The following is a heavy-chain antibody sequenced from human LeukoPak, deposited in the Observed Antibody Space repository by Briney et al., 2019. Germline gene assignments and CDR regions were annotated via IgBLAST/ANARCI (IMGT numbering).Heavy chain of an antibody. J-gene: IGHJ5*02. Sequence: SETLSLTCTVSGGSISSYYWSWIRQPPGKGLEWIGYINYIGSTNYNPSLKSRVTISVDTSKNQFSLKLTSVTAADTCVYYCARITDSVTMVRGPLGLLDPWGEGTLVTV. CDR2: INYIGST. V-gene: IGHV4-59*08. CDR1: GGSISSYY. CDR3: ARITDSVTMVRGPLGLLDP. D-gene: IGHD3-10*01.